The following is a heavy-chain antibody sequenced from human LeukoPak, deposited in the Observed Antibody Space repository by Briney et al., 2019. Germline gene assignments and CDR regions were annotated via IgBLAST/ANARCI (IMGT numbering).Heavy chain of an antibody. J-gene: IGHJ4*02. CDR3: ARQSRVQMVRGIISHYDY. Sequence: GESLKISCKGSGYSFTSYWIGWVRQMPGKGLEWMGIIYPSDSDTTYSPSFQGQVTISADKSISTVYLQWSSLKASDTAMYYCARQSRVQMVRGIISHYDYWGQGTLVTVSS. CDR1: GYSFTSYW. CDR2: IYPSDSDT. V-gene: IGHV5-51*01. D-gene: IGHD3-10*01.